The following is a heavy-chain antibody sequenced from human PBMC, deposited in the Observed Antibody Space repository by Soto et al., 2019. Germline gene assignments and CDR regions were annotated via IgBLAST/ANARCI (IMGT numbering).Heavy chain of an antibody. Sequence: SVKVSCKASGGTFSSYAISWVRQAPGQGLEWMGGIIPIFGTANYAQKFQGRVTMTEDTSTDTAYMELSSLRSEDTAVYYCATGIPWPGWYGSGYQLDYWGQGTLVTVSS. D-gene: IGHD3-10*01. CDR1: GGTFSSYA. CDR3: ATGIPWPGWYGSGYQLDY. CDR2: IIPIFGTA. V-gene: IGHV1-69*06. J-gene: IGHJ4*02.